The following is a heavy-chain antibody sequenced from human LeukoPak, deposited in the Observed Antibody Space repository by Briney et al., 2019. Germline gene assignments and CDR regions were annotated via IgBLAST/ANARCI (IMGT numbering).Heavy chain of an antibody. V-gene: IGHV2-5*02. D-gene: IGHD2-2*01. Sequence: SGPTLVKPTQTLTLTCTFSGFSLSTSGVGVGWIRQPPGKAPEWLALIYWDDDKRYSPSLKSRLTITKDTSKNQVVLTMTNMDPVDTATYYCAHIEENCSSTSCSMYYFDYWGQGTLVTVSS. CDR2: IYWDDDK. CDR3: AHIEENCSSTSCSMYYFDY. CDR1: GFSLSTSGVG. J-gene: IGHJ4*02.